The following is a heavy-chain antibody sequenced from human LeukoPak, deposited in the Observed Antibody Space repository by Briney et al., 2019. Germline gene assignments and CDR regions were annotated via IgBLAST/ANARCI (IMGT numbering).Heavy chain of an antibody. CDR1: GGSFSGYY. V-gene: IGHV4-34*01. D-gene: IGHD3-10*01. CDR3: AKSRRLVRGAFDI. Sequence: SETLSLTCAVYGGSFSGYYWSWIRQPPGKGLEWIGEINHSGSTNYNPSLKSRVTISVDTSKNQFSLKLSSVTAADTAVYYCAKSRRLVRGAFDIWGQGTMVTVSS. J-gene: IGHJ3*02. CDR2: INHSGST.